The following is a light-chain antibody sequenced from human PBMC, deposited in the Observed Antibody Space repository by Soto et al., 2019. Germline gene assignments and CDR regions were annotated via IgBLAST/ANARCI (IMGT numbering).Light chain of an antibody. CDR1: SSNIGAGYD. Sequence: QSVLTQPPSVSGAPGQRVTISCTGSSSNIGAGYDVHWYQQLPGTAPKILIYGNSNRPSGVPDRFSGSKSGTSASLAITGLQAEDEADYYCQSYDSSLSGVVFGVGTKLTFL. CDR2: GNS. V-gene: IGLV1-40*01. CDR3: QSYDSSLSGVV. J-gene: IGLJ2*01.